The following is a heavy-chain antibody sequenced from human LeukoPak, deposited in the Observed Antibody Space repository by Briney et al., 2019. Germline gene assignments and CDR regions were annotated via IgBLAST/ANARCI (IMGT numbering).Heavy chain of an antibody. CDR2: LVAKSGGT. V-gene: IGHV1-2*02. CDR3: AREGGDFDI. J-gene: IGHJ3*02. Sequence: ASVKVSCKASGYTFTGYYMHWVRQAPGQGLGWMGWLVAKSGGTHYAQNFQGRVTMTRDTSIRTAYMELSGLRSDDTAVYYCAREGGDFDIWGQGTMVTVSS. D-gene: IGHD2-21*01. CDR1: GYTFTGYY.